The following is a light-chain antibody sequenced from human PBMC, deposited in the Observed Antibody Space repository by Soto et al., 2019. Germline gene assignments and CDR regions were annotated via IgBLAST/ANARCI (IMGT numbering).Light chain of an antibody. Sequence: EIVMTQSPDTVSVSPGERVTLSCRASQSVSSNLAWYQQKPGQAPRLLIYVASTRATGIPARFSGSGSGTEFTLTISSLQSEDFAVYYCHQYNNWPRTFGQGTKVDTK. J-gene: IGKJ2*01. CDR2: VAS. V-gene: IGKV3-15*01. CDR3: HQYNNWPRT. CDR1: QSVSSN.